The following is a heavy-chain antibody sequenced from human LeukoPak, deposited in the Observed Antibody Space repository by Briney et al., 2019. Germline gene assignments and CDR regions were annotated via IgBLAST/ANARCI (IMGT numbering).Heavy chain of an antibody. CDR2: IYYSGST. Sequence: SETLSLTCTVSGGSISSGGYYWSWIRQHPGKGLEWIGYIYYSGSTYYNPSLESRVTISVDTSKNQFSLRLSSVTAADTAVYYCARVSGYNYGSFDPWGQGTLVTVSS. J-gene: IGHJ5*02. D-gene: IGHD5-18*01. CDR3: ARVSGYNYGSFDP. CDR1: GGSISSGGYY. V-gene: IGHV4-61*08.